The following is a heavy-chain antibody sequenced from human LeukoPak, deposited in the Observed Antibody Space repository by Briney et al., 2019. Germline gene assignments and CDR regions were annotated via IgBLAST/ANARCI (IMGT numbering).Heavy chain of an antibody. D-gene: IGHD5-18*01. CDR1: RGSLSSYY. J-gene: IGHJ3*02. Sequence: SETLSLTCTISRGSLSSYYWSWIRQSPGKGPEWIGYIYYSGGTNYNPSLESRVTISVDRSTNQFSLKVRSVTAADTAVYYCARRRFSYGDNDAFDIWGQGTMLTISS. CDR2: IYYSGGT. V-gene: IGHV4-59*08. CDR3: ARRRFSYGDNDAFDI.